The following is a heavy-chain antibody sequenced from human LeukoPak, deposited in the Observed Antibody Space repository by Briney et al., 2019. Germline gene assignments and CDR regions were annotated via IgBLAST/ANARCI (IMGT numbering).Heavy chain of an antibody. CDR2: INGYRGNP. CDR3: AQRGNGKAAGFYYFDY. Sequence: GASVKVSCKASGFRLTDFDVVWVRQAPGQGLEWMGWINGYRGNPNYAEKFQGTVTITTDESTSTAYMELSSLRSEDTAVYYCAQRGNGKAAGFYYFDYWGQGTLVTVSS. V-gene: IGHV1-18*01. D-gene: IGHD6-13*01. J-gene: IGHJ4*02. CDR1: GFRLTDFD.